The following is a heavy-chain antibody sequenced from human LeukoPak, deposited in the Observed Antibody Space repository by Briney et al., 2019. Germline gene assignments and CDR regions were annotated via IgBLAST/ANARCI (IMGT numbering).Heavy chain of an antibody. CDR3: ARGGPDY. V-gene: IGHV4-39*07. J-gene: IGHJ4*02. CDR2: INHSGST. Sequence: SETLSLTCSISGGPIRTSSYSWGWIRQPPGKGLEWIGEINHSGSTNYNPSLKSRVTISVDTSKNQFSLKLSSVTAADTAVYYCARGGPDYWGQGTLVTVSS. CDR1: GGPIRTSSYS.